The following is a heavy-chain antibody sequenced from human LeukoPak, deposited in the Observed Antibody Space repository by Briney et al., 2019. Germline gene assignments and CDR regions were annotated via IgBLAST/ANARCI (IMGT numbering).Heavy chain of an antibody. CDR1: GGSISSYY. CDR3: ARDRTDIVLMVYAIQRDAFDI. V-gene: IGHV4-59*12. D-gene: IGHD2-8*01. J-gene: IGHJ3*02. Sequence: SETLSLTCTVSGGSISSYYWSWIRQPPGKGLEWIGYIYYSGSTNYNPSLKGRVTISVDTSKNQFSLKLSSVTAADTAVYYCARDRTDIVLMVYAIQRDAFDIWGQGTMVTVSS. CDR2: IYYSGST.